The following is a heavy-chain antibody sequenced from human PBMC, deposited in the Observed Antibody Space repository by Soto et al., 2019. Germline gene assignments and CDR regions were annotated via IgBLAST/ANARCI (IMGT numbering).Heavy chain of an antibody. V-gene: IGHV4-38-2*01. CDR2: IYHSGTT. D-gene: IGHD3-16*02. CDR3: ARTDTVAFYPT. Sequence: SETLSLTCAVSGDSITSIYHWAWMRQPPGRGLEWVASIYHSGTTYYNPSLKRRVTISVDTSKNQFSLKVRYVTAADSAVYYCARTDTVAFYPTCGQGHLVT. J-gene: IGHJ5*02. CDR1: GDSITSIYH.